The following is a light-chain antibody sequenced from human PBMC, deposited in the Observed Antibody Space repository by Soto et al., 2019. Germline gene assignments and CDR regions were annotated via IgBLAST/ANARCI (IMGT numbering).Light chain of an antibody. V-gene: IGKV1-39*01. CDR3: QQSYSTPPG. Sequence: DIQMTQSPSSLSASVGDRVTITCRASQSISSYLNWYQQKPGKAPKLLIYAASSLQSGVPSRFSGSGSGTDFTLTISSQQPEDFATYYCQQSYSTPPGFGQGTKLEIK. CDR2: AAS. J-gene: IGKJ2*03. CDR1: QSISSY.